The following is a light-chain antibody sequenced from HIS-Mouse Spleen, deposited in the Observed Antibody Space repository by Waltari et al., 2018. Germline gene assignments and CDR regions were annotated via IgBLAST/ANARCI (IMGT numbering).Light chain of an antibody. CDR1: SSDVGGYNY. Sequence: QSALTQPPSASGSPGQSVTISCTGTSSDVGGYNYVSRYPQHPGKAPKLMISEVSKRPSGVPDRFSGSKSGNTASLTVSGLQAEDEADYYCSSYAGSNNLVFGGGTKLTVL. V-gene: IGLV2-8*01. CDR3: SSYAGSNNLV. CDR2: EVS. J-gene: IGLJ2*01.